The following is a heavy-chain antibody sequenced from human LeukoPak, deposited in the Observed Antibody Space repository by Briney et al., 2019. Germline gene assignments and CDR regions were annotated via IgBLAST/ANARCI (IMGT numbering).Heavy chain of an antibody. D-gene: IGHD2-2*01. CDR2: IRYDRSNK. V-gene: IGHV3-30*02. J-gene: IGHJ4*02. CDR1: GFTFSSYG. Sequence: GGSLRLSCAASGFTFSSYGMHWVCQAPGKGLEWVAFIRYDRSNKYYADSVKGRFTISRDNSKNTLYLQMNSLRAEDTAVYYCAKDEFGYCSSTSCYILDYRGQGTLVTVSS. CDR3: AKDEFGYCSSTSCYILDY.